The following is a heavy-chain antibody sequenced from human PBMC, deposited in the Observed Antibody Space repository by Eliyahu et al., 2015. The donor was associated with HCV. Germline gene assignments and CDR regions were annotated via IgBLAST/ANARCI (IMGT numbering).Heavy chain of an antibody. CDR1: GYTFTAFA. J-gene: IGHJ5*02. V-gene: IGHV1-3*01. D-gene: IGHD4-23*01. Sequence: QVQLVQSGAEVKKPGTSVRVSCTASGYTFTAFAINWVRQAPGQGLEWVGWINGGNGYTDYLDKLRDRVTITRDTSANTAYMEVRSLTSEDTAVYYCARQAVASYNWFENWGQGTLVTVSS. CDR2: INGGNGYT. CDR3: ARQAVASYNWFEN.